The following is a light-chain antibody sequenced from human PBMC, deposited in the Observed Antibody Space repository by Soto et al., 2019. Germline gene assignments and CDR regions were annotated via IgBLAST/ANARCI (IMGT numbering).Light chain of an antibody. CDR2: DAS. CDR1: QSISTW. J-gene: IGKJ2*01. CDR3: QQYNSTYT. V-gene: IGKV1-5*01. Sequence: DIQMTQSPSTLSASVGDRVTITCRASQSISTWLAWYQQKPGKAPKLLMFDASSVESGVPSRFSGSGSGTEFTLSISSLQPDDFATYYCQQYNSTYTFGQGTKLEIK.